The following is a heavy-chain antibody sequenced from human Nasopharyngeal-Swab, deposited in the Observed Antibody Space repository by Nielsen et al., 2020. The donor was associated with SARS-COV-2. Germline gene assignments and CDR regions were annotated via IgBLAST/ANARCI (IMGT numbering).Heavy chain of an antibody. CDR1: GGSIGRGDYY. CDR2: ISYSGNT. J-gene: IGHJ4*02. Sequence: SETLSLTCSVSGGSIGRGDYYWSWIRQHPGKGLEWIGYISYSGNTYFNPSLKSRVTISLDTSKNQFSLKLSSVTAADTAVYYCARAATVNHFDYWGQGTLVTVSS. V-gene: IGHV4-31*03. CDR3: ARAATVNHFDY. D-gene: IGHD4-17*01.